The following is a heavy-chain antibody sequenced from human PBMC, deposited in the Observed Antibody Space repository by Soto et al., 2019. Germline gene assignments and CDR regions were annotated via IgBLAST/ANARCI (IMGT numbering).Heavy chain of an antibody. CDR1: GGSISSGDYY. J-gene: IGHJ4*02. V-gene: IGHV4-30-4*01. CDR3: ARDVSLDFDY. D-gene: IGHD3-16*02. CDR2: IYYSGST. Sequence: SETLSLTCTVSGGSISSGDYYWSWIRQPPGKGLEWIGYIYYSGSTYYNPSLKSRVTISVDTSRNQFSLKLSSVTAADTAVYYCARDVSLDFDYWGQGTLVTVSS.